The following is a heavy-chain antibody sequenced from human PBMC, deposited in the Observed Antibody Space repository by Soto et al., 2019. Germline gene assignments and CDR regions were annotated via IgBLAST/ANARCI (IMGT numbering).Heavy chain of an antibody. CDR1: GFTFSGYA. CDR2: ISNDGGRT. V-gene: IGHV3-64D*06. J-gene: IGHJ4*02. Sequence: GGSLRLSCSASGFTFSGYAMLWVRQAPGKGLEYVSAISNDGGRTYYADFVKGRFTISRDNSKNTLYLQMSSLRVDDTAVYYCVNGYFFAYWGQGALVPVSS. CDR3: VNGYFFAY.